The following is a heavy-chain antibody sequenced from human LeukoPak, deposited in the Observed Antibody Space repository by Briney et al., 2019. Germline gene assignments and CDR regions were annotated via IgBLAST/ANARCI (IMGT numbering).Heavy chain of an antibody. D-gene: IGHD6-6*01. Sequence: AXVKVSCKASGYTFTGYYMHWVRQAPGQGLEWMGRINPNSGGTNYAQKFRGRVTMTRDTSISTAYMELSRLRSDDTAVYYCARGPRLAARENWFDPWGQGTLVTVSS. V-gene: IGHV1-2*06. CDR2: INPNSGGT. CDR1: GYTFTGYY. J-gene: IGHJ5*02. CDR3: ARGPRLAARENWFDP.